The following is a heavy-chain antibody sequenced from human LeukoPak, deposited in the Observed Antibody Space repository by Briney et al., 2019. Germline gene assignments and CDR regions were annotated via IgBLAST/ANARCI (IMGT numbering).Heavy chain of an antibody. CDR3: ARQYTAMVSSWEYYFDY. Sequence: GASVKVSCKASGYTFTGYYMHWVRQAPGQGLEWMGWINPNSGGTNYAQKFQGRVTMTRDTSISTAYMELSRLRSDDTAVYYCARQYTAMVSSWEYYFDYWGQGTLVTVSS. CDR2: INPNSGGT. V-gene: IGHV1-2*02. CDR1: GYTFTGYY. J-gene: IGHJ4*02. D-gene: IGHD5-18*01.